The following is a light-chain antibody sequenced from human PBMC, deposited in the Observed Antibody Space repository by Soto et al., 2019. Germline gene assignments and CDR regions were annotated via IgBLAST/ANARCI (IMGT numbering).Light chain of an antibody. J-gene: IGKJ2*01. CDR3: QQHNNWPYT. Sequence: EIVMTQSPATLSVSPGERATLSCRASQSISNTLAWYQQKPGQAPRLLIYGASSRATGIPARFSGSGSGTEFTLSISSLQSEDLALYYCQQHNNWPYTFGQGTKLEIK. CDR2: GAS. V-gene: IGKV3-15*01. CDR1: QSISNT.